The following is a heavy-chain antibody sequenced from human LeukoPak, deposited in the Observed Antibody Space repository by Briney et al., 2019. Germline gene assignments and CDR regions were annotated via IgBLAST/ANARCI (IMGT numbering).Heavy chain of an antibody. CDR3: ARSTYYYDSSGYYPMDY. V-gene: IGHV1-69*05. Sequence: GASVKVSCKASGGTFTSYAISWVRQAPGQGLEWMGGITPIFGTANYAQKFQGRVTITTDDSTSTAYLELSSLRSEDTAVYYCARSTYYYDSSGYYPMDYWGQGTLVTVSS. D-gene: IGHD3-22*01. CDR1: GGTFTSYA. CDR2: ITPIFGTA. J-gene: IGHJ4*02.